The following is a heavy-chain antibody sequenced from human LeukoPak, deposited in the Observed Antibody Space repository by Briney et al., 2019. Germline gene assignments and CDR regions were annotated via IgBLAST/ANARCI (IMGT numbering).Heavy chain of an antibody. CDR1: GYTFTGYY. D-gene: IGHD2-2*01. J-gene: IGHJ4*02. CDR2: IHPDRGTT. V-gene: IGHV1-2*02. CDR3: ARRYCSSTSCYYFEY. Sequence: ASVKVSCKASGYTFTGYYMHWVRQAPGQGLEWMGWIHPDRGTTNYAQKFQGRVTMTRDTSITAAYMELSRLRSDDTAVYYCARRYCSSTSCYYFEYWGQGTLVTVSS.